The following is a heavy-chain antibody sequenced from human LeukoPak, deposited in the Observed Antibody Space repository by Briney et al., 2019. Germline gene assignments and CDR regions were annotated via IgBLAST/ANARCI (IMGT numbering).Heavy chain of an antibody. CDR3: AKDRGAVAPGAFDI. V-gene: IGHV3-48*03. CDR2: ISSSGSTI. J-gene: IGHJ3*02. D-gene: IGHD6-19*01. CDR1: GFTFSSYE. Sequence: GGSLRLSCAASGFTFSSYEMNWVRQAPGKGLEWVSYISSSGSTIYYADSVKGRFTISRDNAKNSLYLQMNSLRAEDTAVYYCAKDRGAVAPGAFDIWGQGTMVTVSS.